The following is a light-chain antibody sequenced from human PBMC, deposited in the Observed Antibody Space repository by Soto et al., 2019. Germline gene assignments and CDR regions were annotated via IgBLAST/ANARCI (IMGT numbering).Light chain of an antibody. Sequence: IQMTQSPSTLSGSVGDRVTITCRASQTISSWLAWYQQKPGKAPKLLIYKASTLKSGVPSRFSGSGSETEFTLTISDLQPDDFATYYCQQFKSYPWTFGQGTKVDIK. CDR1: QTISSW. J-gene: IGKJ1*01. CDR3: QQFKSYPWT. CDR2: KAS. V-gene: IGKV1-5*03.